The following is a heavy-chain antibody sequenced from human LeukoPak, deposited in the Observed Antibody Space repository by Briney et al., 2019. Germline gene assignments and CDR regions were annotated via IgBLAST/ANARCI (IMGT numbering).Heavy chain of an antibody. CDR1: GYTFTSYA. Sequence: ASVKVSCKASGYTFTSYAMHWVRQAPGQRLEWMGWLNVGNGYTEYSQKFQDRVSITSDTSASTVYMELSSLRSEDTAVYYCARVSYQLPFDYWGQGTLVTVSS. CDR3: ARVSYQLPFDY. CDR2: LNVGNGYT. V-gene: IGHV1-3*01. D-gene: IGHD2-2*01. J-gene: IGHJ4*02.